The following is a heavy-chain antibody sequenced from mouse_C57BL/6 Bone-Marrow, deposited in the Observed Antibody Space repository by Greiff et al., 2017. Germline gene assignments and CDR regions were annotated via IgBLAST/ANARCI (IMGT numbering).Heavy chain of an antibody. V-gene: IGHV1-4*01. CDR3: AYYGSKGY. CDR2: INPSSGDT. Sequence: VQLQQSGAELARPGASVKMSCKASGYTFTSYTMHWVKQSPGKGLEWIGYINPSSGDTKYNQKFKDKATLTADKSSSTAYMELSSLTSEDSAVXYWAYYGSKGYWGQGTTLTVSS. D-gene: IGHD1-1*01. J-gene: IGHJ2*01. CDR1: GYTFTSYT.